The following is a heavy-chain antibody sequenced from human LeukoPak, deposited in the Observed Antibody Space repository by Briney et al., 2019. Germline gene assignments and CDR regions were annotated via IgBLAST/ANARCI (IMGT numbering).Heavy chain of an antibody. CDR1: GYTFTSYA. V-gene: IGHV1-3*01. CDR3: ARAAMTTVTTMVC. CDR2: INAGNGNT. Sequence: ASVKVSCKASGYTFTSYAMHWVRQAPGQRLEWMGWINAGNGNTKYSQKFQGRVTITRDTSASTAYMELSSLRSEDTAVYYCARAAMTTVTTMVCWGQGTLVTVSS. D-gene: IGHD4-17*01. J-gene: IGHJ4*02.